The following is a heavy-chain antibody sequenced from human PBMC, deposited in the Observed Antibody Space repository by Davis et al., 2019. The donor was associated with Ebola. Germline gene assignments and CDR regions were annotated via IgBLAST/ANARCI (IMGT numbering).Heavy chain of an antibody. D-gene: IGHD2-15*01. J-gene: IGHJ6*02. CDR3: ARRSGSYYYYGMDV. CDR1: GGSFSVYY. V-gene: IGHV4-34*01. CDR2: INHSGVA. Sequence: GSLRPSCAVYGGSFSVYYWSWIRQPPGEGLAWIGEINHSGVAKYNPSLKSRVTISVDTSKNQFSLKLSSVTAADTAVYYCARRSGSYYYYGMDVWGQGTTVTVSS.